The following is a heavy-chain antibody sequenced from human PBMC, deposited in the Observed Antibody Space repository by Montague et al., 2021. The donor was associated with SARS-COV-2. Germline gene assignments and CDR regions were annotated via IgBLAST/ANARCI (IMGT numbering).Heavy chain of an antibody. D-gene: IGHD3-22*01. Sequence: SLRLSCAASGFTFSSYDMHWVRQATGKGLEWVSAIGTAGDTYYPXSVKGRFTISRENAKNSLYLQINSLRAGDTAVYYCARANYYDSSGYKSYYYGMDVWGQGTTVTVSS. CDR3: ARANYYDSSGYKSYYYGMDV. J-gene: IGHJ6*02. CDR2: IGTAGDT. V-gene: IGHV3-13*01. CDR1: GFTFSSYD.